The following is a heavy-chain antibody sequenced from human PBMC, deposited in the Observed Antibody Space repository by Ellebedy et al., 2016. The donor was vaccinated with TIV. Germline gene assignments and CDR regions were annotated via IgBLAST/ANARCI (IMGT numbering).Heavy chain of an antibody. CDR2: IWYDGSNK. CDR1: GFTFSIYG. V-gene: IGHV3-33*08. J-gene: IGHJ4*02. CDR3: ARDQFAIAATGTFDY. D-gene: IGHD6-13*01. Sequence: PGGSLRLSCAASGFTFSIYGIHWVRQAPGKGLEWVAVIWYDGSNKYYADSVKGRFTISRDNSKNTLNLQMNSLRAEDTAVYYCARDQFAIAATGTFDYWGQGTLVTVSS.